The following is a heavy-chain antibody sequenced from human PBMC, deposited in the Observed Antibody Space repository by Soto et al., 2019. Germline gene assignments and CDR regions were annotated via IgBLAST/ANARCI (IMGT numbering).Heavy chain of an antibody. CDR2: MEPSTGRT. CDR3: XXXVXAGVDY. Sequence: QVQLVQSGAEVRXPGXSVKVSCKASGYSFTSLDINWXRXTXXQGLEWMGWMEPSTGRTGYAQKFQGRVTMTRDTSINTAYMELTTLTSDDTAFYYCXXXVXAGVDYWGQGTLDTVSS. J-gene: IGHJ4*02. D-gene: IGHD1-26*01. CDR1: GYSFTSLD. V-gene: IGHV1-8*01.